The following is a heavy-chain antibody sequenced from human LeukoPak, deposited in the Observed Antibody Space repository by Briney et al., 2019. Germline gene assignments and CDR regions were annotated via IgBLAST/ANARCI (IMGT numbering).Heavy chain of an antibody. V-gene: IGHV4-59*01. J-gene: IGHJ6*02. Sequence: SETLSLTCTVSGGSISSYYWSWIRQPPGKGLEWIGYIYYSGSTNYNPSLKSRVTISVDTSKNQFSLKLSPVTAADTAVYYCARVEGYYYYGMDVWGQGTTVTVSS. CDR2: IYYSGST. CDR3: ARVEGYYYYGMDV. CDR1: GGSISSYY. D-gene: IGHD3-3*01.